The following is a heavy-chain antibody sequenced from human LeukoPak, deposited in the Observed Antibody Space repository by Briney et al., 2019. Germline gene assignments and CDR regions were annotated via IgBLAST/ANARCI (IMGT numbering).Heavy chain of an antibody. V-gene: IGHV1-18*01. CDR3: ARDRSTNDFWSGYYTNYFDY. Sequence: ALVKVSCKASGYTFTSYGISWVRQAPGQGLEWIGWISAYNGNTNYAQKLQGRVTMTTDTSTSTAYMELRSLRSDDTAVYYCARDRSTNDFWSGYYTNYFDYWGQRTPVTVSS. CDR1: GYTFTSYG. D-gene: IGHD3-3*01. CDR2: ISAYNGNT. J-gene: IGHJ4*02.